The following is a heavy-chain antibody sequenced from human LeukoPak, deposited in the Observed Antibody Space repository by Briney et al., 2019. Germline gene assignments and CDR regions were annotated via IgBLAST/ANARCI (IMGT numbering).Heavy chain of an antibody. V-gene: IGHV4-34*01. CDR1: GGSFSGYY. CDR2: INHSGST. CDR3: ARGPYYYYYGIDV. Sequence: PSETLSLTCAVYGGSFSGYYWSWIRQPPGKGLEWIGEINHSGSTNYNPSLESRVTISVDTSKNQFSLKLSSVTAADTAVYYCARGPYYYYYGIDVWGQGTTVTVSS. J-gene: IGHJ6*02.